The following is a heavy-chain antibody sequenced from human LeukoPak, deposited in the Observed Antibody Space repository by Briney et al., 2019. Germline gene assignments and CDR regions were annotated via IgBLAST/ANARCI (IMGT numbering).Heavy chain of an antibody. CDR2: ISYDGSNK. CDR3: TRRGYCSSTSCYADV. Sequence: GGSLRLSCAASGFTFSSYAMHWVRQAPGKGLEWVAVISYDGSNKYYADSVKGRFTISRDNSKNTLYLQMNSLRAEDTAVYYCTRRGYCSSTSCYADVWGKGTTVTISS. D-gene: IGHD2-2*01. V-gene: IGHV3-30*04. J-gene: IGHJ6*04. CDR1: GFTFSSYA.